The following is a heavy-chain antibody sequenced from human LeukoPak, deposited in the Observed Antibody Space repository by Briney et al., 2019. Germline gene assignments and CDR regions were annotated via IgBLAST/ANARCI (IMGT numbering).Heavy chain of an antibody. Sequence: GGSLRLSCEVSGFTFSSYWMNWVRQAPGKGLEWVSTIYTGGNTYYAASVKGRFTIPRDFSKNTVFLHMNSLRAEDTAMYYCARGDDSGYYDYFDYWGQGALVTVSS. CDR3: ARGDDSGYYDYFDY. J-gene: IGHJ4*02. V-gene: IGHV3-53*01. D-gene: IGHD3-22*01. CDR1: GFTFSSYW. CDR2: IYTGGNT.